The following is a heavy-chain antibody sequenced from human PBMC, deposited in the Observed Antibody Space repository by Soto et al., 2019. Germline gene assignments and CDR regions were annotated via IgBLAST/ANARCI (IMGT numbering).Heavy chain of an antibody. V-gene: IGHV1-18*04. CDR2: ISCYNGDT. J-gene: IGHJ4*02. D-gene: IGHD4-17*01. Sequence: QVQMVQSGTEVKGPGASVKVSCKASGYTFSSRGISWVRQAPGQGLEWLGWISCYNGDTFYAQKVQDRVTMTTDRSTSTAYLDLRNLRSDDTAVYYCAVGVDYGDYGYFDSWGQGTLVTVSS. CDR3: AVGVDYGDYGYFDS. CDR1: GYTFSSRG.